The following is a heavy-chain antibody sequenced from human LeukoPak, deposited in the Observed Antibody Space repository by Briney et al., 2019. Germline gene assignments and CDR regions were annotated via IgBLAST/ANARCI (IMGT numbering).Heavy chain of an antibody. CDR1: GFTFSVFG. Sequence: GGSLRLSCSASGFTFSVFGMHWVRQAPGKGLEYVSAISSDGGSAYHADSVDGRFTISRDNSKNTLYLQMSSLRAEDTAVYYCVRWYCTTTSCRSLDYWGQGTLVTVSS. D-gene: IGHD2-2*01. CDR2: ISSDGGSA. J-gene: IGHJ4*02. V-gene: IGHV3-64D*09. CDR3: VRWYCTTTSCRSLDY.